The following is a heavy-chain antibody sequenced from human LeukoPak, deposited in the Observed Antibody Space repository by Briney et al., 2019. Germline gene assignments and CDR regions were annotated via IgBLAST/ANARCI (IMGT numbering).Heavy chain of an antibody. CDR2: IYYSGST. J-gene: IGHJ4*02. Sequence: PSETLSLTCTVSGGSISSDYWSWIRQPPGKGLEWIGYIYYSGSTNNDPSLKGRVTISVDTSKNQFSLKLSSVTVADTAVYYCARGVQLWSIDYWGQGTLVTVSS. CDR3: ARGVQLWSIDY. V-gene: IGHV4-59*01. D-gene: IGHD5-18*01. CDR1: GGSISSDY.